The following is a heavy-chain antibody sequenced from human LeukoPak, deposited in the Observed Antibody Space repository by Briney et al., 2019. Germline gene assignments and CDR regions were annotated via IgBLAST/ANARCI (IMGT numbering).Heavy chain of an antibody. J-gene: IGHJ4*02. CDR2: IYYTGIA. Sequence: SETLSLTCTVSGASISDYYWSWIRQPPGKGLEWIGYIYYTGIANYNPSLKSRLTMSVDTSKSQLSLRLSSVTAADTAVYYCLTVDTSMGVDYWGQGTLVTVSS. CDR3: LTVDTSMGVDY. V-gene: IGHV4-59*08. D-gene: IGHD5-18*01. CDR1: GASISDYY.